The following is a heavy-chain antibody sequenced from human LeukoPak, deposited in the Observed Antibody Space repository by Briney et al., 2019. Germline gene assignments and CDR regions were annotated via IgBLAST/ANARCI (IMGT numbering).Heavy chain of an antibody. Sequence: PGGSLRLSCATCGFNFDRYTIHWVRQAPGKGLEWVSLAGWAGGTTFYSDSVRGRFTISRDSGRKSVYLQMNSLTTDDTAFYFCAKELDTMFFDYWGQGALVTVSS. CDR3: AKELDTMFFDY. CDR2: AGWAGGTT. D-gene: IGHD3-10*02. CDR1: GFNFDRYT. J-gene: IGHJ4*02. V-gene: IGHV3-43*01.